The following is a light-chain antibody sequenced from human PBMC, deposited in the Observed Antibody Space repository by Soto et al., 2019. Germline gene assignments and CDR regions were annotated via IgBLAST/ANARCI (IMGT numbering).Light chain of an antibody. V-gene: IGKV1-39*01. J-gene: IGKJ2*01. CDR2: KAV. CDR3: QQSYSIPFA. Sequence: DFQMTQSPPSLSASVGDSVTLTCRTSKTIAKSLTWYQQKPGKSPKLLIHKAVILHGGVPPRFIGSLSGTYFTLSVSSLQPDDFATYIWQQSYSIPFAFGPGTKVE. CDR1: KTIAKS.